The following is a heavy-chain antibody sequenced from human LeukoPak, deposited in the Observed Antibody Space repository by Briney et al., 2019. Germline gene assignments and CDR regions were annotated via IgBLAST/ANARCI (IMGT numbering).Heavy chain of an antibody. V-gene: IGHV1-46*01. CDR3: ARATDQDFDY. CDR2: IYPGGDYT. Sequence: ASVKVSCKASGYTFTSHFMHWVRQAPGQGLEWMGIIYPGGDYTNYAQKFQDRVTMTRDTSTSTIYMELNSLRPEDTAVYYCARATDQDFDYWGQGTLVTVSS. D-gene: IGHD2-2*01. CDR1: GYTFTSHF. J-gene: IGHJ4*02.